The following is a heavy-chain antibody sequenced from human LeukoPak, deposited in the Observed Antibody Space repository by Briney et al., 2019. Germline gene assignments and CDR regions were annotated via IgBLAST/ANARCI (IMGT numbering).Heavy chain of an antibody. CDR3: AKDRYTAIVLFDY. CDR1: GFTFSSYG. V-gene: IGHV3-33*06. J-gene: IGHJ4*02. D-gene: IGHD5-18*01. CDR2: IWYDGSNK. Sequence: GGSLRLSCAASGFTFSSYGMHWVRQAPGKGLEWVAVIWYDGSNKYYADSVKGRFTITRDNSKNTLYLQMNILRAEDTAVYYCAKDRYTAIVLFDYWGQGTLVTVSS.